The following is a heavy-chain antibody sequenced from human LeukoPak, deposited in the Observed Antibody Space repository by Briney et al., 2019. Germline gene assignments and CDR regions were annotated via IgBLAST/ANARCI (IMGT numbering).Heavy chain of an antibody. CDR2: IRDSGATT. J-gene: IGHJ4*02. Sequence: PGGSLRLSCVASGLTFRSDAMSWVRQAPGKGLEWVSTIRDSGATTYYADSVKGRFTISRDNSKNMLYLQMNSLRVEDTAVYYCAKGRHELHVDFEFRGQGALVTVSS. D-gene: IGHD3-10*01. CDR1: GLTFRSDA. V-gene: IGHV3-23*01. CDR3: AKGRHELHVDFEF.